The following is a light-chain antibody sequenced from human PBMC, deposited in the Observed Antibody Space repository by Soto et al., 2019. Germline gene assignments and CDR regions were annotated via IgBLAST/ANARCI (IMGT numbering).Light chain of an antibody. V-gene: IGKV3-20*01. CDR3: QQYAVSPIT. CDR2: AAS. CDR1: QTVSKNY. Sequence: EIVLTQSPVTRSLSPGEGATLSCRASQTVSKNYLAWYQQKAGQAPRLVIYAASTRATGIPDRFSGSGSGTDFTLTISRLEPEDFAVFYCQQYAVSPITFGQGTRLEIK. J-gene: IGKJ5*01.